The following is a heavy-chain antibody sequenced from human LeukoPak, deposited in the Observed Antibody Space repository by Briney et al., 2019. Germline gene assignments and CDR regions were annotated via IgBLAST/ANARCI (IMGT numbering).Heavy chain of an antibody. V-gene: IGHV3-30*02. CDR3: AKDITLGDGRLAFDF. Sequence: PGGSLRLSCAASGFTFSSYGMHWVRQAPGKGLEWVAFIRYDGSNKYYADSVKGRFTVSRDNSQNTLYLQMSSLRDEDTAIYYCAKDITLGDGRLAFDFWGQGTLVTVSS. D-gene: IGHD3-16*01. CDR2: IRYDGSNK. CDR1: GFTFSSYG. J-gene: IGHJ3*01.